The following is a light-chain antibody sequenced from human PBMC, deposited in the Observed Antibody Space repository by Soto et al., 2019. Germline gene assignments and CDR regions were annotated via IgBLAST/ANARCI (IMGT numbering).Light chain of an antibody. CDR3: SSYAGSNILI. J-gene: IGLJ2*01. CDR2: EVN. CDR1: SSDVGGYNY. Sequence: QSALTQPASASASPGQSVTISCSGTSSDVGGYNYVSWYLQHPGEAPQLLIYEVNKRPSGVPGRFSGSKSGNTASLTVSGLRAEDEADYYCSSYAGSNILIFGGGTQLTVL. V-gene: IGLV2-8*01.